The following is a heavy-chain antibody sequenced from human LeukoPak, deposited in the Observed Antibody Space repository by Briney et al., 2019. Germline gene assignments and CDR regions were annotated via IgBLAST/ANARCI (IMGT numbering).Heavy chain of an antibody. V-gene: IGHV3-33*06. J-gene: IGHJ3*02. CDR1: GLRFRNYG. CDR2: IWHDGSNQ. CDR3: AKDLEGNYYENYDAFDI. D-gene: IGHD1-26*01. Sequence: GGSLRLSCAASGLRFRNYGMHWVRQAPGKGLEWVAVIWHDGSNQYYVDSVKGRFTVSRDNAKNTLYLQMNSLRAEDTAVYYCAKDLEGNYYENYDAFDIWGQGTMVTVSS.